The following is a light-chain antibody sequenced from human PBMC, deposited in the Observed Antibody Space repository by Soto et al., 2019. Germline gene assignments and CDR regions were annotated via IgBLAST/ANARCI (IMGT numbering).Light chain of an antibody. V-gene: IGLV2-14*01. J-gene: IGLJ2*01. CDR3: SSFTSSSTVL. CDR1: SSDIGGYNY. Sequence: QSALTQPASVSGSPGQSITISCTGTSSDIGGYNYVSWYQHHPGKAPKLIIYEVTNRPSGLSSRLSGSKSGNTASLTVSGLQAEDEGDYYCSSFTSSSTVLFGGGTQLTVL. CDR2: EVT.